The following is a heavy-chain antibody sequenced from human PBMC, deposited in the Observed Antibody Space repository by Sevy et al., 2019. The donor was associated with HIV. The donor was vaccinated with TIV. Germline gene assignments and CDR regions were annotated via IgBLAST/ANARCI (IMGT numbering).Heavy chain of an antibody. J-gene: IGHJ4*02. V-gene: IGHV3-23*01. CDR3: AKAKTVAAGFDY. D-gene: IGHD2-15*01. CDR1: GFTFRSYV. Sequence: GGSLRLSCAASGFTFRSYVMSWVRQAPGKGLEWVSGISGIGGSTYYEDSVKGRFTISRDNSKNTLYLQMNSLRAEDTAVYYCAKAKTVAAGFDYWGQGTLVTVSS. CDR2: ISGIGGST.